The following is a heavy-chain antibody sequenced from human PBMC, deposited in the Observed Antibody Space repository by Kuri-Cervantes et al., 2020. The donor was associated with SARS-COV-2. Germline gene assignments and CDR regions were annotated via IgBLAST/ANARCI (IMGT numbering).Heavy chain of an antibody. CDR3: ARVITALYYYYYMDV. CDR1: GFTFSSYW. Sequence: GGSLRLSCAASGFTFSSYWMSWVRQAPGKGLEWVANIKQDGSEKYYVDSVKGRFTISRDNAKNSLYLQMNSLRAEDTALYHCARVITALYYYYYMDVWGKGTTVTVSS. D-gene: IGHD5-18*01. CDR2: IKQDGSEK. V-gene: IGHV3-7*03. J-gene: IGHJ6*03.